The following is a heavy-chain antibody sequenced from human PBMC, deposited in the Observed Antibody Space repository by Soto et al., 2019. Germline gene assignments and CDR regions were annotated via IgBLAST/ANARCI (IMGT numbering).Heavy chain of an antibody. CDR1: GGSISSYY. CDR2: IYTSGST. J-gene: IGHJ5*02. CDR3: ARDLPFYGSGSYSLDP. Sequence: QVQLQESGPGLVKPSETLSLTCTVSGGSISSYYWSWIRQPAGKGLEWIGRIYTSGSTNYNPSLKSRVTMSVDTSKNTFSLKLSSVTAADTAVYSCARDLPFYGSGSYSLDPWGQGTLVTVSS. D-gene: IGHD3-10*01. V-gene: IGHV4-4*07.